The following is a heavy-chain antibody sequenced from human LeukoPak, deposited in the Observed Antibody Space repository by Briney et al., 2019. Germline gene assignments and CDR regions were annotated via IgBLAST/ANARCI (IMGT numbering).Heavy chain of an antibody. Sequence: GRSLRLSCAASGFTFDDYAMHWVRQAPGKGLEWVSGISWNSNTIGYADSVKGRFTISRDNAKNSLYLQMNSLSAEDTALYHCAKGMVRVGPPRFQHWGQGTLVTVSS. CDR2: ISWNSNTI. J-gene: IGHJ1*01. CDR3: AKGMVRVGPPRFQH. D-gene: IGHD3-10*01. CDR1: GFTFDDYA. V-gene: IGHV3-9*01.